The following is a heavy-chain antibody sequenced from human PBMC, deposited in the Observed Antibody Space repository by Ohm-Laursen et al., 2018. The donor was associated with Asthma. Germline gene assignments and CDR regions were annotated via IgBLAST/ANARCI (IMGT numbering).Heavy chain of an antibody. CDR2: INPSGGST. CDR1: GYTFTSYY. D-gene: IGHD6-19*01. Sequence: SVKVSCKASGYTFTSYYMHWVRQAPGQGLEWMGIINPSGGSTSYAQKFQGRVTMTRDTSTSTVYMELSSLRSEDTAVYYCARGKRYSGYETSKGIAVAGTWGQGTLVTVSS. V-gene: IGHV1-46*03. CDR3: ARGKRYSGYETSKGIAVAGT. J-gene: IGHJ4*02.